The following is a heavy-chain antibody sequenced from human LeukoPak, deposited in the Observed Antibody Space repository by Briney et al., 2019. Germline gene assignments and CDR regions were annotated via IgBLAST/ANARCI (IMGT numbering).Heavy chain of an antibody. CDR1: GFTFSSYG. J-gene: IGHJ6*04. D-gene: IGHD2-2*01. CDR3: ARDLIGVVVVPAAMGAHLDYYYYGMDV. V-gene: IGHV3-33*01. CDR2: IWYDGSNK. Sequence: GRSPRLSCAASGFTFSSYGMHWVRQAPGKGLGWVAVIWYDGSNKYYADSVKGRFTISRDNSKNTLYLQMNSLRAEDTAVYYCARDLIGVVVVPAAMGAHLDYYYYGMDVWGKGTTVTVSS.